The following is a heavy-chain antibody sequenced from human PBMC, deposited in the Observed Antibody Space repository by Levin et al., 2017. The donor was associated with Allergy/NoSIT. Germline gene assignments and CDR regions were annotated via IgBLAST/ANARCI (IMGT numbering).Heavy chain of an antibody. CDR1: GFNLSSYG. Sequence: GGSLRLSCAASGFNLSSYGMHWVRQAPGKGLEWVAVISYDGNTIYYGDSMKGRFTISRDTSKNTLYLQMNSLRHEDTAVFYCAKERTYYYASGSSPFSFYGMDVWGQGTTVTVSS. V-gene: IGHV3-30*18. D-gene: IGHD3-10*01. CDR2: ISYDGNTI. J-gene: IGHJ6*02. CDR3: AKERTYYYASGSSPFSFYGMDV.